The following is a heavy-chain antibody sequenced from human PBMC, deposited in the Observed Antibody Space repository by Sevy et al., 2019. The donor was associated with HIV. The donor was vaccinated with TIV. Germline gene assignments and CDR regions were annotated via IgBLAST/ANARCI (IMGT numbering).Heavy chain of an antibody. J-gene: IGHJ3*02. CDR2: INSDGSST. Sequence: GGSLRLSCAASGFTFSHYWMHWVRQAPGKGLVWVSRINSDGSSTNYAHSVKGRFIISRDNAKNTLYLQMNSPRADDTAVFYCARDRVVGATAAFDIWGQGTMVTVSS. CDR1: GFTFSHYW. CDR3: ARDRVVGATAAFDI. V-gene: IGHV3-74*01. D-gene: IGHD1-26*01.